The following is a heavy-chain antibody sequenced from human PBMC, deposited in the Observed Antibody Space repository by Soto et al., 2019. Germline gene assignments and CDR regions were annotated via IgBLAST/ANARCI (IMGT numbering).Heavy chain of an antibody. CDR1: GFTFSSYC. V-gene: IGHV3-74*01. Sequence: GGSLSLSCAASGFTFSSYCMHWVRQAPGKGLVWVSRIKGDGSETNYADSVKGRFTISRDNAKNTLYLQLNSLRAEDTAVYYCLRGNSGYGNFDYWGQGTRVPVYS. D-gene: IGHD5-12*01. CDR3: LRGNSGYGNFDY. J-gene: IGHJ4*02. CDR2: IKGDGSET.